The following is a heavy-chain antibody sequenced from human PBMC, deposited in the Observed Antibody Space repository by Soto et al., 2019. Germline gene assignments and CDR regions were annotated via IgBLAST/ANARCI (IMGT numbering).Heavy chain of an antibody. V-gene: IGHV3-74*01. CDR2: IKTDGSST. D-gene: IGHD3-16*01. CDR3: ARVGVGHDEFDS. CDR1: GFTFISYW. Sequence: EVQLVESGGALVQPGGSLRLSCAASGFTFISYWMHWVRQAPGEGLVWVSRIKTDGSSTSYADSVKGRFTISRDNAKNTMYLHMHSLRAEATALYDCARVGVGHDEFDSWGQGTLVTVSS. J-gene: IGHJ4*02.